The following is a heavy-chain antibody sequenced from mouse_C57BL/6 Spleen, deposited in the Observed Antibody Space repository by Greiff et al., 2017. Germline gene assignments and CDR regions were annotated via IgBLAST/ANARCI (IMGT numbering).Heavy chain of an antibody. CDR1: GYTFTSYT. CDR3: ARSEVPFDY. Sequence: VHLVESGAELARPGASVKMSCKASGYTFTSYTMHWVKQRPGQGLEWIGYINPSSGYTKYNQKFKDKATLTADKSSSTAYMQLSSLTSEDSAVYYCARSEVPFDYWGQGTTLTVSS. CDR2: INPSSGYT. V-gene: IGHV1-4*01. J-gene: IGHJ2*01.